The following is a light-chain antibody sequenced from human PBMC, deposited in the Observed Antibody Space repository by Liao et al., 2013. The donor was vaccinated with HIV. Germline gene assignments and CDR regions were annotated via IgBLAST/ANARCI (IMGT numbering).Light chain of an antibody. CDR3: QAWDSNTWV. Sequence: SYELIQPPSVSVSPGQTATITCSGDKLGDKYSCWYQQKPGQSPVLVIYQDTKRPSGIPERFSGSNSGNTATLTIGGTQAMDEADYYCQAWDSNTWVFGGGTKLTVL. J-gene: IGLJ3*02. CDR2: QDT. CDR1: KLGDKY. V-gene: IGLV3-1*01.